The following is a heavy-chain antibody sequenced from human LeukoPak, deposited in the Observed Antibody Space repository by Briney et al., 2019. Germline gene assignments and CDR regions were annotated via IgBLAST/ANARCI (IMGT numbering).Heavy chain of an antibody. J-gene: IGHJ4*02. CDR3: AGDKTTGGSYEFDY. D-gene: IGHD6-19*01. CDR1: GFTFSSYE. Sequence: GGSLGLSCTASGFTFSSYEMNWVRQAPGKGLECVSVISNDGDTYYADSVKGRFTISRDTSKNTVSLQMNSLRAEDTAVYYCAGDKTTGGSYEFDYWGQGTLVTVSS. CDR2: ISNDGDT. V-gene: IGHV3-53*01.